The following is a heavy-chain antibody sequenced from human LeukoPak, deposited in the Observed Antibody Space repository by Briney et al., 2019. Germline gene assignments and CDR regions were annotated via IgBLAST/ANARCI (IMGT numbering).Heavy chain of an antibody. CDR2: ISSSSSYI. CDR1: GFTFPTYS. V-gene: IGHV3-21*01. CDR3: ARGAEGIAASDSNFAY. Sequence: GSLRLSCAGFGFTFPTYSMNWVRQAPRTGLDWVSSISSSSSYIDYADAVKGRFTISRDNARTSLYLQMNSLRAEDTAVYYCARGAEGIAASDSNFAYWGGGMLVTVSS. J-gene: IGHJ4*02. D-gene: IGHD6-13*01.